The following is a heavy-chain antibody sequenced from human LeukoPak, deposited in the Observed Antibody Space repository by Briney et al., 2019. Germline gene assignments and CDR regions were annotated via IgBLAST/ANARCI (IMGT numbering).Heavy chain of an antibody. CDR1: GGTFSSYA. CDR2: IIPIFGTA. Sequence: SVKVSCKASGGTFSSYAISWVRQAPGQGLEWMGGIIPIFGTANYAQKFQGRVTITADESTSTAYMELSSLRAEDTAVYYCAFGGFDPRGHLYCTNGVCYLDYWGQGTLVTVSS. CDR3: AFGGFDPRGHLYCTNGVCYLDY. J-gene: IGHJ4*02. V-gene: IGHV1-69*01. D-gene: IGHD2-8*01.